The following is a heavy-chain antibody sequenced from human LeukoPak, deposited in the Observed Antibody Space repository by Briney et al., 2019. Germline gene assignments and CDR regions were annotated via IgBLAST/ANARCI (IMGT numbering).Heavy chain of an antibody. CDR1: GFTFSSYA. CDR2: ISYDGSNK. D-gene: IGHD4-17*01. CDR3: AKALYGDYGRFDY. J-gene: IGHJ4*02. Sequence: GRSLRLSCAASGFTFSSYAMHWVRQAPGKGLEWVAVISYDGSNKYYADSVKGRFTISRDDSKNTLYLQMNSLRAEDTAVYYCAKALYGDYGRFDYWGQGTLVTVSS. V-gene: IGHV3-30-3*01.